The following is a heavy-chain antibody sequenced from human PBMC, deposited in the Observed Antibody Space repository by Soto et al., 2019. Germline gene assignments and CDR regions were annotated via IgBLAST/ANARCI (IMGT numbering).Heavy chain of an antibody. V-gene: IGHV4-59*08. CDR2: IYYSGST. Sequence: PETLSLTCTVSGGSISSYYWSWIRQPPGKGLEWIGYIYYSGSTNYDPSLKSRVTISVDTSKNQFSLKLSSVTAADTAVYYCASSVGYCSGGSCRDIWGQGTMVTVSS. CDR3: ASSVGYCSGGSCRDI. J-gene: IGHJ3*02. D-gene: IGHD2-15*01. CDR1: GGSISSYY.